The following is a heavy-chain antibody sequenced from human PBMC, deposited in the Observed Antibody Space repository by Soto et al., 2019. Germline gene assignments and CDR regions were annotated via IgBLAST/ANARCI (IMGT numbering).Heavy chain of an antibody. J-gene: IGHJ4*02. Sequence: GGSLRLSCVASGFNLSHPWMTWVRQAAGKGLEWVGRIKSKTDGGTADYAAPVKGRATISRDDSKNTVYLQMNSLRTEDTAVYYCTTGIYYDILTGYHNVAYWGQGALVTV. D-gene: IGHD3-9*01. CDR3: TTGIYYDILTGYHNVAY. CDR2: IKSKTDGGTA. CDR1: GFNLSHPW. V-gene: IGHV3-15*01.